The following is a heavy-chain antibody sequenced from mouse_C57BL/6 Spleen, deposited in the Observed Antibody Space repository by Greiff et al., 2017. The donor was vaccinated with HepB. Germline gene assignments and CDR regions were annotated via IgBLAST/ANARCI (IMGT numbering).Heavy chain of an antibody. J-gene: IGHJ2*01. Sequence: QVQLKQPGAELVKPGASVKLSCKASGYTFTSYWMHWVKQRPGQGLEWIGMIHPNSGSTNYNEKFKSKATLTVDKSASTAYMQLSSLTSEDSAVYYCARNWDYFDYWGQGTTLTVSS. V-gene: IGHV1-64*01. D-gene: IGHD4-1*01. CDR1: GYTFTSYW. CDR2: IHPNSGST. CDR3: ARNWDYFDY.